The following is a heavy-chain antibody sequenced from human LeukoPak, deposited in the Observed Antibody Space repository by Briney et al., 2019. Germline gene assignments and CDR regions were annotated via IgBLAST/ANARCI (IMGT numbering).Heavy chain of an antibody. CDR2: IYSGGST. Sequence: PGGSLRLSCAASGFTFSSYSMNWVRQAPGKGLEWVSVIYSGGSTSYADSVKGRFTISRDNSKNTLYLQMNSLRAEDTAVYYCAKASNGGWTYYFDYWGQGILVTVSS. J-gene: IGHJ4*02. V-gene: IGHV3-53*01. D-gene: IGHD2-8*01. CDR3: AKASNGGWTYYFDY. CDR1: GFTFSSYS.